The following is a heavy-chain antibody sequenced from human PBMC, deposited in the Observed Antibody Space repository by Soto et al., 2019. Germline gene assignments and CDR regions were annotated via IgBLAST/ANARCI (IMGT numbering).Heavy chain of an antibody. CDR3: ARHTSNWGPPRVYFDY. Sequence: QLQLQESGPGLVKPSETLSLTCTVSGGSISSSSYYWGWIRQPPGKGLEWIGSIYYSGSTYYNPSLKSRVTISVDTSKNQFSLKLSSVTAADTAVYYCARHTSNWGPPRVYFDYWGQGTLVTVSS. V-gene: IGHV4-39*01. J-gene: IGHJ4*02. CDR2: IYYSGST. D-gene: IGHD7-27*01. CDR1: GGSISSSSYY.